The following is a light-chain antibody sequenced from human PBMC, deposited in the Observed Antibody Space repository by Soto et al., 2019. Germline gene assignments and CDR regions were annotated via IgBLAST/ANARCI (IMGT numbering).Light chain of an antibody. Sequence: QSALTQPPPASGSPGQSVTISCAGTSSDVGDYDYVSWYQLHPGKAPKLLIYEVIKRPSGVPDRFSGSKTGNTASLTVSGLQAEDEADYYCSSYAGSNGLVFGGGTKLTVL. CDR2: EVI. V-gene: IGLV2-8*01. CDR3: SSYAGSNGLV. CDR1: SSDVGDYDY. J-gene: IGLJ3*02.